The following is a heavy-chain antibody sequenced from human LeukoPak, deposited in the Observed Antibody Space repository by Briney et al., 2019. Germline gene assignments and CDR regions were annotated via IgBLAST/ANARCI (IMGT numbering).Heavy chain of an antibody. CDR2: IYYSGST. J-gene: IGHJ4*02. V-gene: IGHV4-31*03. D-gene: IGHD5-24*01. Sequence: PSETLSLTCTVSGGSISSGGYYWSWIRQPPGKGLEWIGYIYYSGSTYYNPSLKSRVTISVDTSKNQFSLKLSSVTAADPAVYYCARAAPDGYSDYSGQGTLVTVSS. CDR1: GGSISSGGYY. CDR3: ARAAPDGYSDY.